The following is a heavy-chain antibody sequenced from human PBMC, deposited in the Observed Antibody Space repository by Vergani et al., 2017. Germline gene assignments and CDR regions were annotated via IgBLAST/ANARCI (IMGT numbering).Heavy chain of an antibody. CDR2: ILYSGTT. Sequence: QVQLQESGPGVVKPSQTLSLTCAVSGGSISSGDHCWTWIRQRPGKGLEWIGYILYSGTTYDNPSLRSRLTISVDTSLNQFSLKLRSVTAADTAGYYCVRGDTQVPATSHFYYMDVWGKGTTVVVSS. J-gene: IGHJ6*03. V-gene: IGHV4-31*11. CDR3: VRGDTQVPATSHFYYMDV. D-gene: IGHD6-25*01. CDR1: GGSISSGDHC.